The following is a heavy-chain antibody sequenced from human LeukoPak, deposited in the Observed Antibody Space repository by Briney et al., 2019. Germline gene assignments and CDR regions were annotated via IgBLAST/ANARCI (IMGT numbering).Heavy chain of an antibody. CDR3: ARDPIAVAGTTKGY. CDR1: GFTFSSYS. D-gene: IGHD6-19*01. V-gene: IGHV3-21*01. J-gene: IGHJ4*02. Sequence: PGGSLRLSCAASGFTFSSYSMNWVRQAPGKGLEWVSSISSSSSYIYYADSVKGRFTISRDNAKNSLYLQMNSLRAEDTAVYYCARDPIAVAGTTKGYWGQGTLVTVSS. CDR2: ISSSSSYI.